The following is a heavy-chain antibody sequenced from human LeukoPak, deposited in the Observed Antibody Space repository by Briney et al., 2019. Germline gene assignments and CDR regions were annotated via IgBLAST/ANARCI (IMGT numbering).Heavy chain of an antibody. V-gene: IGHV1-18*01. Sequence: ASVKVSCKASGYTFTSYGISWVRQAPGQGLEWMGWISAYNGNTNYAQKLQGRVTMTTDTSTSTAYMELRSLRPEDTAVYYCARGERGYRYGFEYFQRWGQGTLSPSPQ. D-gene: IGHD5-18*01. J-gene: IGHJ1*01. CDR3: ARGERGYRYGFEYFQR. CDR1: GYTFTSYG. CDR2: ISAYNGNT.